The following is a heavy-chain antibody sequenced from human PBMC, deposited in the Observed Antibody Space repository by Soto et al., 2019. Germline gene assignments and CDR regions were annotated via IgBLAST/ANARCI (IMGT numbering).Heavy chain of an antibody. V-gene: IGHV4-31*03. CDR2: IYYSGST. Sequence: SETLSLTCTVSGGSISSGGYYWSWIRQHPGKGLEWIGYIYYSGSTYYNPSLKSRVTISVDTSKNQFSLKLSSVTAADTAVYYCAIDEGCSGGSCYFFGPNWFDPRGQRTPVTVSS. CDR3: AIDEGCSGGSCYFFGPNWFDP. CDR1: GGSISSGGYY. D-gene: IGHD2-15*01. J-gene: IGHJ5*02.